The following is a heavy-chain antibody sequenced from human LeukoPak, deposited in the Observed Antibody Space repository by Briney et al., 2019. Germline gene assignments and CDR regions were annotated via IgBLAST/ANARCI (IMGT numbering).Heavy chain of an antibody. D-gene: IGHD6-19*01. J-gene: IGHJ6*03. CDR3: ARDPGIAVAGTYYYYYMDV. Sequence: GGSLRLSCAASGFTFSSYSMNWVRQAPGKGLEWVSSISSSSSYIYYADSVKGRFTISRDNAKNSLYLQMNSLRAEDTAVYYCARDPGIAVAGTYYYYYMDVWGKGTTVTVSS. CDR2: ISSSSSYI. V-gene: IGHV3-21*01. CDR1: GFTFSSYS.